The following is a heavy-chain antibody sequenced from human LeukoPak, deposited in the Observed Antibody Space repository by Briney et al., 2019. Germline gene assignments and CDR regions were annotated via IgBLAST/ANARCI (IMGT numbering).Heavy chain of an antibody. CDR3: ARDRPPLLYYYDSSGLRD. Sequence: ASVKVSCKASGYTFTGYCVHWVRQAPGQGLEWMGWISAYNGNTNYAQKLQGRVTMTTDTSTSTAYMELRSLRSDDTAVYYCARDRPPLLYYYDSSGLRDWGQGTLVTVSS. D-gene: IGHD3-22*01. CDR1: GYTFTGYC. V-gene: IGHV1-18*04. J-gene: IGHJ4*02. CDR2: ISAYNGNT.